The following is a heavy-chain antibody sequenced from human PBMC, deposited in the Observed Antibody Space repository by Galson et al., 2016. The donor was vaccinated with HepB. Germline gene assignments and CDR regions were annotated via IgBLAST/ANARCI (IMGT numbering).Heavy chain of an antibody. Sequence: SLRLSCAASGFILGSYGMHWVRQAPGKGLDWVAFISYDGRKRHYADSVRGRFTISRDNSKNTLFLQMNSLTADDTAIYYCVQGSTAPAVWGKGTTVTVSS. D-gene: IGHD1-26*01. V-gene: IGHV3-33*03. J-gene: IGHJ6*04. CDR1: GFILGSYG. CDR2: ISYDGRKR. CDR3: VQGSTAPAV.